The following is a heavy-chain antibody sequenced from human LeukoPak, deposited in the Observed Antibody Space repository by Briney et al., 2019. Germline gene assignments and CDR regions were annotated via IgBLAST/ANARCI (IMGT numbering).Heavy chain of an antibody. Sequence: PGGSLRLSCAASGVTVSSNYMSWGRQAPGKELEWGSGIYSGGSTYYADSVKGRFTISRDNSKNTLYLQMNSLSAEDTAVYYCARVDQAIFGVAPYTYYYYYMDVWGKGTTVTVSS. CDR3: ARVDQAIFGVAPYTYYYYYMDV. CDR2: IYSGGST. J-gene: IGHJ6*03. CDR1: GVTVSSNY. V-gene: IGHV3-53*01. D-gene: IGHD3-3*01.